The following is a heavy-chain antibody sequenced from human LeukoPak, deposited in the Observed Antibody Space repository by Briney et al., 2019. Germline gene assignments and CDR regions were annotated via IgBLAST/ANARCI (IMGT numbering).Heavy chain of an antibody. Sequence: GGSLRPSCAASGFTFSSYSMNWVRQAPGKGLEWVSSISSSSSYIYYADSVKGRFTISRDNAKNSLYLQMNSLRAEDTAVYYCASGHSGSYYLFDYWGQGTLVTVSS. CDR1: GFTFSSYS. CDR3: ASGHSGSYYLFDY. J-gene: IGHJ4*02. V-gene: IGHV3-21*01. D-gene: IGHD1-26*01. CDR2: ISSSSSYI.